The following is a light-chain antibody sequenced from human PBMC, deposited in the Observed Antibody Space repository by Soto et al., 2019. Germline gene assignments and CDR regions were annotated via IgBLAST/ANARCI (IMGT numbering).Light chain of an antibody. CDR2: ENN. J-gene: IGLJ2*01. CDR1: SSNIGNNY. V-gene: IGLV1-51*02. Sequence: QSVLTQPPSVSAAPGQKVTISCSGSSSNIGNNYVSWYQQLPGTARKLLIYENNKRPSGIPDRFSGSKSGTSATLGITGLQTGDEADYYCGTWDSSLSAVVFGGGTQRTVL. CDR3: GTWDSSLSAVV.